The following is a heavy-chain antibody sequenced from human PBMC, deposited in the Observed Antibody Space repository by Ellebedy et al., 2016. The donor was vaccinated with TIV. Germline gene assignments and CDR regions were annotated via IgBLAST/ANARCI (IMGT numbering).Heavy chain of an antibody. Sequence: ASVKVSCKASGYTFTSYYMHWVRQAPGQGLEWMGVINPSGGSKTYAQKFQGRVTMTRDTSPSTVHMELSSLRSEDTAVYYCARGGITIFGASYYYGMDVWGQGTTVTVSS. CDR1: GYTFTSYY. CDR3: ARGGITIFGASYYYGMDV. J-gene: IGHJ6*02. D-gene: IGHD3-3*01. V-gene: IGHV1-46*01. CDR2: INPSGGSK.